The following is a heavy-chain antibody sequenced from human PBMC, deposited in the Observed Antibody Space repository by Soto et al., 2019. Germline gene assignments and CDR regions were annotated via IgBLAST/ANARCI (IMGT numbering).Heavy chain of an antibody. V-gene: IGHV3-15*07. D-gene: IGHD3-9*01. CDR1: GFTFSNAW. J-gene: IGHJ4*02. CDR2: IKSKTDGGTT. CDR3: TTDYDILTGYCTFAY. Sequence: GGSLRLSCAASGFTFSNAWMNWVRQAPGKGLEWVGRIKSKTDGGTTDYAAPVKGRFTISRDDSKNTLYLQMNSLKTEDTAVYYCTTDYDILTGYCTFAYWGQGTLVTVSS.